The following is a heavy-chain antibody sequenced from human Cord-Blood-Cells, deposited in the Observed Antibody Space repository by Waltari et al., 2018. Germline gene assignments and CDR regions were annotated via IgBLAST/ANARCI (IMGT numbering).Heavy chain of an antibody. CDR2: INHSGNT. V-gene: IGHV4-34*01. D-gene: IGHD3-9*01. CDR3: ATVNYDILTGYYKFDY. CDR1: GGSFSGYY. J-gene: IGHJ4*02. Sequence: QVQLQQWGAGLLKPSEPLSLTCAVYGGSFSGYYWSWIRQPPGTGLEWMGEINHSGNTNYNPSLKSRVTISVDTSKNQFSLKLSSVTAADTAVYYCATVNYDILTGYYKFDYWGQGTLVTVSS.